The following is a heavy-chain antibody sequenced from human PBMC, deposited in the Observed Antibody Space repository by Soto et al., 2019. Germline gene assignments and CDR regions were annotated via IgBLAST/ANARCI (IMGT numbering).Heavy chain of an antibody. CDR2: IYHTGNA. CDR3: ARDFFDSSDYTTNWFDP. D-gene: IGHD3-22*01. J-gene: IGHJ5*02. Sequence: QLQLQESGPGQVKSSETLSLTCSVSGDSISNSRFYWAWIRQPPGEGLEWIGSIYHTGNAYYNPSLKSRVTISVDTSKNQCSLKLTSVTAADAALYYCARDFFDSSDYTTNWFDPWGQGTLVTVSS. CDR1: GDSISNSRFY. V-gene: IGHV4-39*01.